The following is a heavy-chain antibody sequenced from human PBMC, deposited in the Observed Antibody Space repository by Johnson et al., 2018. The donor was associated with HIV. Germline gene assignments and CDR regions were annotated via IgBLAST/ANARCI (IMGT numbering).Heavy chain of an antibody. Sequence: SSGSTIYYADSVKGRFTISRDNSKNTLYLQMSSLRAEDTAVYYCARAYSYGAFDIWGQGTMVTVSS. D-gene: IGHD5-18*01. V-gene: IGHV3-48*01. CDR3: ARAYSYGAFDI. CDR2: SSGSTI. J-gene: IGHJ3*02.